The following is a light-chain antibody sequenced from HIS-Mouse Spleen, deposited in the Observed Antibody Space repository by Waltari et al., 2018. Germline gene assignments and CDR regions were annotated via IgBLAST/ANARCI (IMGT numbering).Light chain of an antibody. CDR3: QSADSSGTYHWV. V-gene: IGLV3-25*03. Sequence: SYELTQPPSVSVSPGQTARIPCSGAALPKQYAYWYQQKPGQAPVLVIYKDSERPSGIPERFSGSSSGTTVTLTISGVQAEDEADYYCQSADSSGTYHWVFGGGTKLTVL. CDR2: KDS. J-gene: IGLJ3*02. CDR1: ALPKQY.